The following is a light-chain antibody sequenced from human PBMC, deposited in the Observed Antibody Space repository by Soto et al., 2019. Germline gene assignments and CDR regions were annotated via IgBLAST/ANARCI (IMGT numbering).Light chain of an antibody. CDR3: SSYTSSSTRV. V-gene: IGLV2-14*01. CDR1: SSDVGGYNY. CDR2: DVS. Sequence: QSALTQPASVSGSPGQSITISCTGTSSDVGGYNYVSWYQQHPGKAPKHMIYDVSDRPSGVSNRFSGSKSGNTASLAISGLQAEDEADYYCSSYTSSSTRVFGTGIKVTVL. J-gene: IGLJ1*01.